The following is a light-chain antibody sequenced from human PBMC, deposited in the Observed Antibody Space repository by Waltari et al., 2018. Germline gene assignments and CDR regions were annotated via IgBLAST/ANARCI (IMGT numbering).Light chain of an antibody. Sequence: QSLLTQPPSASGTPGQRVPISCSGSTPNIGSKTVSWYQQLPGAAPRLLIYFNDQRPSGVPDRFSGSKSGNSASLTISGLQSEDEADYYCAAWDERLNGPVFGGGTNLAVL. J-gene: IGLJ3*02. CDR2: FND. CDR1: TPNIGSKT. CDR3: AAWDERLNGPV. V-gene: IGLV1-44*01.